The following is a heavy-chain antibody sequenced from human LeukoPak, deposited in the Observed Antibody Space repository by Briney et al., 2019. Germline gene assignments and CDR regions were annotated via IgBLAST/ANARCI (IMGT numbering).Heavy chain of an antibody. V-gene: IGHV3-48*04. Sequence: GGSLRLSCAASGFTFSDYSMNWVRQAPGKGLEWISYIGIDSGNTNHADSVKGRFTISRDNAKNSLYLQMDSLRVEDTAVYYCARVTGTTAGDHWGQGTLVSVSS. CDR1: GFTFSDYS. CDR2: IGIDSGNT. CDR3: ARVTGTTAGDH. J-gene: IGHJ5*02. D-gene: IGHD1-1*01.